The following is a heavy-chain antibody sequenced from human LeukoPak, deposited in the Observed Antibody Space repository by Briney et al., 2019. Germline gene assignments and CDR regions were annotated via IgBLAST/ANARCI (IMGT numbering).Heavy chain of an antibody. CDR2: ISAYNGNT. Sequence: GASVKVSCKASGYTFTSYGISWVRQAPGQGLEWMGWISAYNGNTNYAQKLQGRVTMTTDTYTSTAYTELRSLRSDDTAVYYCARDSRGGGGGSCNYWGQGTLVTVSS. CDR3: ARDSRGGGGGSCNY. CDR1: GYTFTSYG. J-gene: IGHJ4*02. D-gene: IGHD2-15*01. V-gene: IGHV1-18*04.